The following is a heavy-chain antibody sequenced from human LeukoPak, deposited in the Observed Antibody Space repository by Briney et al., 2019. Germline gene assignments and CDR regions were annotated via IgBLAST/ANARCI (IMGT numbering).Heavy chain of an antibody. CDR3: ARDRVGYSSGWYSGGSYVFDY. V-gene: IGHV1-69*01. Sequence: GSSVKVSCQASGGTFSSYAISWVRQAPGQGLEWMGGIIPIFGTANYAQKFQGRVTITADESTSTAYMELSSLRSEDTAVYYCARDRVGYSSGWYSGGSYVFDYWGQGTLVTVSS. CDR2: IIPIFGTA. J-gene: IGHJ4*02. CDR1: GGTFSSYA. D-gene: IGHD6-19*01.